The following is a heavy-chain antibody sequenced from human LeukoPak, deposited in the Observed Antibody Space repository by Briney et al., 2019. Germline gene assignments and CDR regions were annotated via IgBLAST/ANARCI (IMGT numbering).Heavy chain of an antibody. CDR1: GGSISRYY. Sequence: SETLSLTCTVSGGSISRYYWSWIRQPPGKGLEWIGYIYYSGSTNYNPSLKSRVTISVDTSKNQFSLKLSSVTAADTAVYYCARDELRYSRGFDPWGQGTLVTVSS. CDR2: IYYSGST. CDR3: ARDELRYSRGFDP. D-gene: IGHD3-9*01. J-gene: IGHJ5*02. V-gene: IGHV4-59*01.